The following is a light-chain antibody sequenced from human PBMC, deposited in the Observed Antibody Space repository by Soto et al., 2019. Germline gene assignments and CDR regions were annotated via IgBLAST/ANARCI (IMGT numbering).Light chain of an antibody. CDR1: QSVSSN. Sequence: EIVLTQSPGTLSLSPGERATLSCRASQSVSSNFLAWYQEKPGQAPRLLIYGASNRATGIPDRFSGSGSETEFTLTISSLQSEDYAIYYCQQYNNWPPWTFGQGTKVDIK. V-gene: IGKV3D-15*01. CDR2: GAS. CDR3: QQYNNWPPWT. J-gene: IGKJ1*01.